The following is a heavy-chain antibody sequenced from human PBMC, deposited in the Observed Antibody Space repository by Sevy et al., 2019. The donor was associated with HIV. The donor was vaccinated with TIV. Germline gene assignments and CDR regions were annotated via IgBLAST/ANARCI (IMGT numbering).Heavy chain of an antibody. J-gene: IGHJ6*02. D-gene: IGHD2-15*01. CDR3: ARDRPYCSGGSCYPHYYGMDV. V-gene: IGHV4-59*13. Sequence: SETLSLTCTVSGGSISSYYWSWIRQPPGKGLEWIGYIYYSGSTNYNPSLKSRVTISVDTSKNQFSLKLSSVTAADTAVDYWARDRPYCSGGSCYPHYYGMDVWGQGTTVTVSS. CDR1: GGSISSYY. CDR2: IYYSGST.